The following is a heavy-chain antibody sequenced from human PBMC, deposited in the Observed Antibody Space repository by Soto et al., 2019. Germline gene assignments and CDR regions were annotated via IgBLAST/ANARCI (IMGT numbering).Heavy chain of an antibody. CDR3: AKDIGFQQQLIVFDL. CDR2: IIPMFSSS. D-gene: IGHD1-1*01. Sequence: QVQLVQSGAEVKKTGSSVKVSCTASGGTFSDYAFSWVRQAPGQGLEWMGGIIPMFSSSSFAHKFQGRLTNPADDSTSTAYMSLSSLGSADTAMYYCAKDIGFQQQLIVFDLWGPRTLVTVSA. J-gene: IGHJ4*02. CDR1: GGTFSDYA. V-gene: IGHV1-69*01.